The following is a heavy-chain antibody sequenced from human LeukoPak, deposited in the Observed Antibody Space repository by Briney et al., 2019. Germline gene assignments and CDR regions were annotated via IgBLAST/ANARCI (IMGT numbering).Heavy chain of an antibody. Sequence: SVKGSCKASGYTFTGYYMPWLRQAPGQGREWMGWINPNSGGTNYAQKFQGRVTMTRDASISTAYMELSRLRSDDTAVYYCARLADSSGYYLIYYFDYWGQGTLVAVSS. CDR2: INPNSGGT. CDR3: ARLADSSGYYLIYYFDY. D-gene: IGHD3-22*01. V-gene: IGHV1-2*02. CDR1: GYTFTGYY. J-gene: IGHJ4*02.